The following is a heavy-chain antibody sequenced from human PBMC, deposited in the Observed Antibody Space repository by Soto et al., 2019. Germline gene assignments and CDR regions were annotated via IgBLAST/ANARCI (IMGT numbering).Heavy chain of an antibody. CDR1: GYRFSSSW. CDR2: VYPSDSDV. V-gene: IGHV5-51*01. D-gene: IGHD3-16*01. J-gene: IGHJ4*02. Sequence: QSQKVSCQGTGYRFSSSWIGWVRQKPGKGLEWLGNVYPSDSDVRYSPAFEGQVTISADNSINTAYLQLLHLKASDTAIYDCPKGATSPFDSWDQGTRVTVSS. CDR3: PKGATSPFDS.